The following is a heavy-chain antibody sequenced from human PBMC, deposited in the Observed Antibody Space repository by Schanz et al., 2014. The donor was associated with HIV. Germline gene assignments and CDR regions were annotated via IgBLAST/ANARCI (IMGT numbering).Heavy chain of an antibody. Sequence: EVQLLESGGGLEQPGGSLRLSCAASGFTLSSYSMNWVRQAPGKGLEWVSAISGGGAGTYYADSVKGRLTISRDNSKNTLYLQMNSLRAEDTALYYCVKAAYSSKFQGGEFDYWGQGTLVTVSS. CDR1: GFTLSSYS. V-gene: IGHV3-23*01. CDR2: ISGGGAGT. D-gene: IGHD6-13*01. CDR3: VKAAYSSKFQGGEFDY. J-gene: IGHJ4*02.